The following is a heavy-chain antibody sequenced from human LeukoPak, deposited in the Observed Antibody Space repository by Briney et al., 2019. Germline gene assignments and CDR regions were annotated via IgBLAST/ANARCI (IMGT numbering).Heavy chain of an antibody. CDR1: GFTFSSFD. V-gene: IGHV3-13*01. CDR3: ARAGAGWYYFDY. J-gene: IGHJ4*02. D-gene: IGHD6-19*01. Sequence: GGSLRLSCAASGFTFSSFDMHWVRQATGKGLECVSAIGVAGDTYYPGSVKGRFTISRENAKNSLDLQMNSLRAGDTAVYYCARAGAGWYYFDYWGQGTQVTVSS. CDR2: IGVAGDT.